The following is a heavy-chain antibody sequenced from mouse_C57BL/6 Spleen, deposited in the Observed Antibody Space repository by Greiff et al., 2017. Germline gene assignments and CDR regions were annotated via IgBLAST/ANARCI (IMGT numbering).Heavy chain of an antibody. CDR1: GYAFSSYW. D-gene: IGHD2-4*01. V-gene: IGHV1-80*01. CDR3: AREEDDCLYYAMDY. Sequence: QVQLQQSGAELVKPGASVKISCKASGYAFSSYWMNWVKQRPGKGLEWIGQIYPGDGDTNYNGKFKGKATLTADKSSSTAYMQLSSLTSEDSAVYFCAREEDDCLYYAMDYWGQGTSVTVSS. J-gene: IGHJ4*01. CDR2: IYPGDGDT.